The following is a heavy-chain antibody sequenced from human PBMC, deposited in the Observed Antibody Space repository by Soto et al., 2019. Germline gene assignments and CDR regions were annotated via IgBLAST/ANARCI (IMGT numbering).Heavy chain of an antibody. J-gene: IGHJ4*02. Sequence: PSGTLSLTCAVYGGSSSGWYWTWIRQSPVKGLEWIGEISSGITNYNPSLGGRVTISADTSKNQFSLKLTSVTAADTAVYYCARGPYSRGVGATNPSHWVQGTLVTVSS. CDR2: ISSGIT. D-gene: IGHD1-26*01. CDR1: GGSSSGWY. CDR3: ARGPYSRGVGATNPSH. V-gene: IGHV4-34*01.